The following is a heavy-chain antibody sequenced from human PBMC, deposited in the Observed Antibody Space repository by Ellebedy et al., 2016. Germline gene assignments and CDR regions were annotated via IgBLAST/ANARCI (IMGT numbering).Heavy chain of an antibody. CDR2: ISSSSSTI. CDR3: ASGRTSSTSPFDY. J-gene: IGHJ4*02. V-gene: IGHV3-48*01. Sequence: GESLKISXAASGFTFSSYSMNWVRQAPGKGLEWVSYISSSSSTIYYADSVKGRFTISRDNAKNSLYLQMNSLRAEDTAVYYCASGRTSSTSPFDYWGQGTLVTVSS. CDR1: GFTFSSYS. D-gene: IGHD2-2*01.